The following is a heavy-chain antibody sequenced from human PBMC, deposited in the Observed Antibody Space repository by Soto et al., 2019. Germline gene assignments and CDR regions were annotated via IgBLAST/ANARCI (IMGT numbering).Heavy chain of an antibody. CDR1: GGSISSSSYY. D-gene: IGHD3-10*01. V-gene: IGHV4-39*01. J-gene: IGHJ5*02. CDR3: ASTVRGVIINWFDP. CDR2: IYYSGST. Sequence: TSETLSLTCTVSGGSISSSSYYWGWIRQPTGKGLEWIGSIYYSGSTYYNPSLKSRVTISVDTSKNQFSLKLSSVTAADTAVYYFASTVRGVIINWFDPWGQGTLVTVSS.